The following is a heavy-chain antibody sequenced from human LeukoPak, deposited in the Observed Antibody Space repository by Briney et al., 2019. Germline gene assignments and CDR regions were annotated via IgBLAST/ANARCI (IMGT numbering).Heavy chain of an antibody. J-gene: IGHJ5*02. CDR1: GYTFTRYA. CDR3: AKGVGSGASNWFDP. V-gene: IGHV7-4-1*02. D-gene: IGHD2-15*01. CDR2: INTNTGNP. Sequence: GASVKVSCKASGYTFTRYAMNWVRQAPGQGPEWMGWINTNTGNPTYAQGFTGRFVFSLDTSVSTAFLQITSLKAEDTAVYYCAKGVGSGASNWFDPWGQGTLVTVSS.